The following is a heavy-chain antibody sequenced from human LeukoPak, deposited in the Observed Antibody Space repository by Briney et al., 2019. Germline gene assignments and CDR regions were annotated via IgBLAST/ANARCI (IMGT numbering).Heavy chain of an antibody. Sequence: SETLSLTCTVSGGSISSYYWSWIRQPPGKGLEWIGYIYYSGSTNYNPSLKSRVTISVDTSKNQFSLKLSSVTAADTAVYYCASTYYYSSGSYFDYWGQGTLVTVS. J-gene: IGHJ4*02. CDR2: IYYSGST. CDR3: ASTYYYSSGSYFDY. D-gene: IGHD3-10*01. CDR1: GGSISSYY. V-gene: IGHV4-59*08.